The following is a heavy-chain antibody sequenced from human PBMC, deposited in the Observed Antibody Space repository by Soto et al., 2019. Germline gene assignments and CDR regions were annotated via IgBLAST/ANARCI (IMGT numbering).Heavy chain of an antibody. D-gene: IGHD3-22*01. CDR2: ISGSGGST. Sequence: PVGSLRLSCATSGFTFSNYAMSWVRQAPGKGLEWVSAISGSGGSTYYADSVKGRFTISRDNSKNTLYLQMNSLRAEDTAVYYCAKDPALGGYQPDYWGQGTLLTVSS. CDR3: AKDPALGGYQPDY. V-gene: IGHV3-23*01. CDR1: GFTFSNYA. J-gene: IGHJ4*02.